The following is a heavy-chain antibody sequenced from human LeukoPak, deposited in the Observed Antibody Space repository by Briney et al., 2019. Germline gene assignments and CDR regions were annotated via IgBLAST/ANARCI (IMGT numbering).Heavy chain of an antibody. CDR2: IYYSGST. D-gene: IGHD3-22*01. CDR3: ARVSYDSSGYYRDY. Sequence: PSETLSLTCTVSGASIRSGDYYWSWIRQHPGKGLEWIGYIYYSGSTYYNPSLKSRVTISVDTSKNQFSLKLSSVTAADTAVYYCARVSYDSSGYYRDYWGQGTLVTVSS. V-gene: IGHV4-31*03. J-gene: IGHJ4*02. CDR1: GASIRSGDYY.